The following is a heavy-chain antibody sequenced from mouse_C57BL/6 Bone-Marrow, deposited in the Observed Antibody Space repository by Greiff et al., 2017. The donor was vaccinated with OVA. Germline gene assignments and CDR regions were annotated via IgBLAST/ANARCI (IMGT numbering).Heavy chain of an antibody. CDR1: GYTFTSYG. CDR3: ARYQVYCCDSKGY. V-gene: IGHV1-81*01. J-gene: IGHJ2*01. D-gene: IGHD1-1*01. CDR2: IHPRSGNT. Sequence: QVQLQQSGAELVRPGASVKLSCKASGYTFTSYGIRWVKQRTGQGLEWIGEIHPRSGNTNYNEKFKGKATLTADKSSSTAYMELRSLTSEDSAVYYCARYQVYCCDSKGYWGQGTTLTVSS.